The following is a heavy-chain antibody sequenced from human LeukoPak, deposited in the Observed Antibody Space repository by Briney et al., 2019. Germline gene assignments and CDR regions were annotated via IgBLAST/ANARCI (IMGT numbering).Heavy chain of an antibody. D-gene: IGHD1-1*01. V-gene: IGHV5-51*01. CDR3: ARPVLNWNDAFDI. CDR1: GYSFTSYW. J-gene: IGHJ3*02. Sequence: PGESLKISCKGSGYSFTSYWIGWVRQMPGKGLEWMGIIYPGDSDTRYSPSFQGQVTISADKSISTAYLQWSSLKASDTAMYYCARPVLNWNDAFDIWGQGTMVTVCS. CDR2: IYPGDSDT.